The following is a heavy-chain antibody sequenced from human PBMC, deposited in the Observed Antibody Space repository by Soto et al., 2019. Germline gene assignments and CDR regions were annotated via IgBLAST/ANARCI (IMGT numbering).Heavy chain of an antibody. CDR1: GDSISSGNKY. CDR3: AIVPSPFDYHYAMDV. V-gene: IGHV4-30-4*01. J-gene: IGHJ6*02. Sequence: SETLSLTCTVSGDSISSGNKYWSWIRQPPGKGLEWIGYVFSSGTTYYNPSLKGRVSISLDASENQFSLKFASVTDADSAVYYCAIVPSPFDYHYAMDVSSQRTSVTVFS. D-gene: IGHD3-16*01. CDR2: VFSSGTT.